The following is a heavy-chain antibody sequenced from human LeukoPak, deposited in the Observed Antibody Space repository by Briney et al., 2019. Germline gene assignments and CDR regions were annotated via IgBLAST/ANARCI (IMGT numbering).Heavy chain of an antibody. J-gene: IGHJ4*02. D-gene: IGHD1-26*01. CDR2: IKQDGSEK. CDR1: GFTFSTYW. Sequence: GGSLRLSCAASGFTFSTYWMSWVRQAPGKGLEWVANIKQDGSEKYYVDSVKGRFTISRDNAKKSLSLQMNSLRAEDTAVYYCATESGTYSGTCFDYWGQGNLVTVSS. V-gene: IGHV3-7*04. CDR3: ATESGTYSGTCFDY.